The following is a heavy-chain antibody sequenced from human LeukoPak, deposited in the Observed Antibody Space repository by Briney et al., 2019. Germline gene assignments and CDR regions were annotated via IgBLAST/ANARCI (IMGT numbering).Heavy chain of an antibody. CDR3: ATAIGSGIDWFDP. V-gene: IGHV3-30*03. J-gene: IGHJ5*02. Sequence: GGSLRLSCAASGFTFSNFWMNWVRRVPGKGLEWVAVMSVDGISQYYADSVRGRFTVSRDTSKNTQSLQMNSLRIEDTAVYYCATAIGSGIDWFDPWGQGTLVTVSS. D-gene: IGHD3-10*01. CDR2: MSVDGISQ. CDR1: GFTFSNFW.